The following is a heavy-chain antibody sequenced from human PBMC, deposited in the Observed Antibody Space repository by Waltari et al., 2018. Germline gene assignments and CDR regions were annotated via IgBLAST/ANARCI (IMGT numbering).Heavy chain of an antibody. CDR1: GGSISSGDYY. CDR3: ARDATDNWFDP. V-gene: IGHV4-30-4*01. D-gene: IGHD2-15*01. CDR2: IYSSGST. Sequence: QVQLQESGPGLVKPSQTLSLTCTVSGGSISSGDYYWSWIRQPPGRGLEWIGHIYSSGSTYHNPSLKSRVTMSVDTSKNQFSLRLTSVTAADTAVYYCARDATDNWFDPWGQGALVTVSS. J-gene: IGHJ5*02.